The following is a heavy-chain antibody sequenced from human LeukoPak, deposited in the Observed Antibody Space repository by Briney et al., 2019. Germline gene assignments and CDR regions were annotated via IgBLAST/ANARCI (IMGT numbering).Heavy chain of an antibody. CDR2: ISGSGGST. CDR3: ARANYGDYAGAFDI. V-gene: IGHV3-23*01. D-gene: IGHD4-17*01. Sequence: GGSLRLSCAASGFTFSSYGMSWVRQAPGKGLEWVSAISGSGGSTYYADSVKGRFTISRDNSKNTLYLQMNSLRAEDTAVYYCARANYGDYAGAFDIWGQGTMVTVSS. CDR1: GFTFSSYG. J-gene: IGHJ3*02.